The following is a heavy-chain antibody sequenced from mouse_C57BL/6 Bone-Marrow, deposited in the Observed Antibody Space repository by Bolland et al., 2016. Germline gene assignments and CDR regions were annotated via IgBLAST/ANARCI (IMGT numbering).Heavy chain of an antibody. J-gene: IGHJ4*01. D-gene: IGHD1-1*01. Sequence: GGGSTYYPDTVKGRFTISRDNAKNTLYLQMSRLKSEDTAMYYCARHRVGVYYAMDYWGQGTS. V-gene: IGHV5-12*01. CDR3: ARHRVGVYYAMDY. CDR2: GGGST.